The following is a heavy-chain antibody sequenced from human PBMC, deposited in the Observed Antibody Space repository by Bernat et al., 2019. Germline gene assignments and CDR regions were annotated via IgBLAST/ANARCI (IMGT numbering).Heavy chain of an antibody. D-gene: IGHD3-3*01. V-gene: IGHV4-39*01. J-gene: IGHJ5*02. CDR2: IYYSGST. CDR3: ASQGAVYDFWSGYYSGNWFDP. Sequence: QLQLQESGPGLVKPSETLSLTCTVSGGSISSSSYYWGWIRQPPGKGLEWIGSIYYSGSTYYNPSLKSRVTISVDTSKNQFSLKLSSVTAADTAVYYCASQGAVYDFWSGYYSGNWFDPWGQGTLVTVSS. CDR1: GGSISSSSYY.